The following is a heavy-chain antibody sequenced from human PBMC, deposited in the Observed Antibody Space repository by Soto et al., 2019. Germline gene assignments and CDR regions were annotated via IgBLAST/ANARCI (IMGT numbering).Heavy chain of an antibody. CDR2: ISAYNGNT. CDR1: GYTFTSYG. J-gene: IGHJ5*02. CDR3: ARGSSIAVAGTDWFDP. V-gene: IGHV1-18*01. Sequence: ASVKVSCKASGYTFTSYGISWVRQAPGQGLEWMGWISAYNGNTNYAQKLQGRVTMTTDTSTSTAYMELRSLRSDDTAVYYCARGSSIAVAGTDWFDPWGQGTLVTVSS. D-gene: IGHD6-19*01.